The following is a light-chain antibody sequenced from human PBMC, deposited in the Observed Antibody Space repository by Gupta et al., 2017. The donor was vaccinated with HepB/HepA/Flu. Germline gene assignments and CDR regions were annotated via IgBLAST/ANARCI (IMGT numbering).Light chain of an antibody. Sequence: LSASVGYRVTITCRASQSISSYLNRYQQKPGKDPKLLIYAASSLQSGVPSRFSGSGSGTDFTLTISSLQPEDFATYYCQHSYSTPFTFGPGTKVDIK. CDR3: QHSYSTPFT. V-gene: IGKV1-39*01. J-gene: IGKJ3*01. CDR1: QSISSY. CDR2: AAS.